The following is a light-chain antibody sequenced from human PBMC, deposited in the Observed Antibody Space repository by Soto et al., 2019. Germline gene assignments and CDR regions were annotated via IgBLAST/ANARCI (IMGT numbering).Light chain of an antibody. J-gene: IGKJ4*01. Sequence: DIQMTQSPSSLSASVGDRVTITCRASQSISSYLNWYQQKPGKAPKLLIYAASSLQSGATSRFSGSGSGTDFTLTISSLQPEDFATYYCQQSYSTPLTFGGGTKVEIK. CDR1: QSISSY. CDR2: AAS. CDR3: QQSYSTPLT. V-gene: IGKV1-39*01.